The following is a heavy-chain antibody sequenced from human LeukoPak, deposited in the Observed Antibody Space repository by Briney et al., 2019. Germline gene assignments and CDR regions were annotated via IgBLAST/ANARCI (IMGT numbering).Heavy chain of an antibody. D-gene: IGHD5-12*01. CDR1: GGSVSSSSYY. CDR2: IYYSGST. CDR3: ARLSRYSGYEFDY. Sequence: SETLSLTCTVSGGSVSSSSYYWGWTRQPPGKGLEWIGSIYYSGSTYYNPSLRSRVTISVDTSKNQFSLKLSSVTAADTAVYYCARLSRYSGYEFDYGGQGTLVTVSS. V-gene: IGHV4-39*01. J-gene: IGHJ4*02.